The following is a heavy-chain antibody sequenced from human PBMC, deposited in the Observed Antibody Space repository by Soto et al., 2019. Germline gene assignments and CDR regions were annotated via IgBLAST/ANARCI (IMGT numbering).Heavy chain of an antibody. V-gene: IGHV1-69*13. Sequence: SVKVSCKASGGTFSSYAISWVRQAPGQGLEWMGGIIPIFGTANYEQKFQGRVTITADESTSTAYMELSSLRSEDTAVYYCATAVQKRWLQLGDYYYGMDVWGQGTTVTVSS. J-gene: IGHJ6*02. CDR3: ATAVQKRWLQLGDYYYGMDV. CDR1: GGTFSSYA. D-gene: IGHD5-12*01. CDR2: IIPIFGTA.